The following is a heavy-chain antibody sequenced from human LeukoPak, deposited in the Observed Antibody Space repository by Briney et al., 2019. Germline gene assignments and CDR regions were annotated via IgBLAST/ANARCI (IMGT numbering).Heavy chain of an antibody. Sequence: SGPTLLNPTPTLTLTCTFSGFSLSTSGVGVGWIRQPPGKALEWLALIYWNDDKSYTPSLKSSLTIPQDTAQNQVVLTKTNMEPVDTATYYCAHRPNYYDSSGYYSYYFDYWGQGTLVTVSS. CDR2: IYWNDDK. CDR1: GFSLSTSGVG. J-gene: IGHJ4*02. V-gene: IGHV2-5*01. D-gene: IGHD3-22*01. CDR3: AHRPNYYDSSGYYSYYFDY.